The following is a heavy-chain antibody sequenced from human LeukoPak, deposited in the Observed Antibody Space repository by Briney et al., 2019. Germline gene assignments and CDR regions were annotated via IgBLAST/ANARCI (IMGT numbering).Heavy chain of an antibody. CDR1: GGSFSGYY. D-gene: IGHD6-6*01. V-gene: IGHV4-34*01. CDR3: ARVIAARPLRYYYSYCMDV. Sequence: SEPLSLPCAVYGGSFSGYYWRWIRQPRGRGLEGIGEINHSGSTNYNRSLKSRITISVDTSKNQFSLKLSSVTAADTAVYYCARVIAARPLRYYYSYCMDVWGKGTTVTVSS. CDR2: INHSGST. J-gene: IGHJ6*03.